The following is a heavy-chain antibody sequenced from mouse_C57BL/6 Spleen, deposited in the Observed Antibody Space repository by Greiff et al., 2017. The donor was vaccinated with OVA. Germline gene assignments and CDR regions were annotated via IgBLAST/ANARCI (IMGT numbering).Heavy chain of an antibody. J-gene: IGHJ1*03. CDR3: ARPSINYWYFDV. CDR2: ISSGSSTI. CDR1: GFTFSDYG. V-gene: IGHV5-17*01. Sequence: DVQLVESGGGLVKPGGSLKLSCAASGFTFSDYGMHWVRQAPEKGLEWVAYISSGSSTIYYADTVKGRFTISRDNAKNTLFLQMTSLRSEDTAMYYCARPSINYWYFDVWGTGTTVTVSS. D-gene: IGHD1-3*01.